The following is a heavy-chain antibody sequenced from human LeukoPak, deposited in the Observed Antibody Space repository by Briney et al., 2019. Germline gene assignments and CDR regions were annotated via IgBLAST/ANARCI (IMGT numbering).Heavy chain of an antibody. V-gene: IGHV1-18*04. CDR1: GYSFTAYY. D-gene: IGHD3-9*01. CDR2: ISAYNGNT. Sequence: ASVKVSCKASGYSFTAYYMHWVRQAPGQGLEWMGWISAYNGNTNYAHKLQGRVTMTTDTSTTTAYMELSRLRSDDTAVYYCARGLDVLRYFDWSFDPWGQGTLVTVSS. CDR3: ARGLDVLRYFDWSFDP. J-gene: IGHJ5*02.